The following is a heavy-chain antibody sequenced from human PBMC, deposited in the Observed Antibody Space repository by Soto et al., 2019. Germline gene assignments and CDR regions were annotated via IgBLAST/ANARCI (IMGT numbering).Heavy chain of an antibody. CDR2: IYYSGST. V-gene: IGHV4-31*03. CDR1: GGSISSGGYY. J-gene: IGHJ3*02. D-gene: IGHD3-22*01. Sequence: QVQLQESGPGLVKPSQTLSLTCTVSGGSISSGGYYWSWIRQHPGKGLEWIGYIYYSGSTYYNPSLTGRVTISVDTSKNQFSLKVSSVTAADTAVYYCASNYDSSGPWDIWGQGTMVTVSS. CDR3: ASNYDSSGPWDI.